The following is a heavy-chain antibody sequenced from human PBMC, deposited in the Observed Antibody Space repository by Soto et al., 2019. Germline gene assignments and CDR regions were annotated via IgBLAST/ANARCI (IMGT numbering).Heavy chain of an antibody. CDR2: IIPIFGTA. CDR3: ATGGGGNSDHYYYYGMDV. Sequence: QVQLVQSGAEVKKPGSSVKVSCKASGGTFSSYAISWVRQAPGQGLEWMGGIIPIFGTANYAQKFQGRVTITADESTSTAYMELSSLRSEDTAVYYCATGGGGNSDHYYYYGMDVWGQGPTVTVSS. J-gene: IGHJ6*02. V-gene: IGHV1-69*12. D-gene: IGHD2-21*02. CDR1: GGTFSSYA.